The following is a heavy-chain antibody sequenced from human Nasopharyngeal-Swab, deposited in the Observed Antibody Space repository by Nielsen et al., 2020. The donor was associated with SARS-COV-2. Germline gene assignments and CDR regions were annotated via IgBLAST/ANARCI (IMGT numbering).Heavy chain of an antibody. V-gene: IGHV3-49*01. CDR3: ARSVGSFYGQGAFDI. CDR2: IRSKTYGGAP. J-gene: IGHJ3*02. D-gene: IGHD1-26*01. Sequence: GESLKISCTTSGFTFGDYAMSWFRQAPGKGREWVGFIRSKTYGGAPEYAPSVKGRFTISRDGAESIAYLQMNSLETEDTGVYYCARSVGSFYGQGAFDIWGKGTMVTVSS. CDR1: GFTFGDYA.